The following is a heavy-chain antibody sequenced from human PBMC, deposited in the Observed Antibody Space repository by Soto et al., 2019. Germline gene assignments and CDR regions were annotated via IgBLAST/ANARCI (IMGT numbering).Heavy chain of an antibody. Sequence: EVQLVESGGGLVQPGGSLRLSCAASGFTFNIYTMNWVRQAPGKGLEWVSYITSSSSAIYYADSVKGRFTISRDNAKNALYLQMNSRRAENTAAYLCARDDGRRFRYWGQGTLGTVPS. CDR2: ITSSSSAI. CDR3: ARDDGRRFRY. J-gene: IGHJ4*02. V-gene: IGHV3-48*01. CDR1: GFTFNIYT.